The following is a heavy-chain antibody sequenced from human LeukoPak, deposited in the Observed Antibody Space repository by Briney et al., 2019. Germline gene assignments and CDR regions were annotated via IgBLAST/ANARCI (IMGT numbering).Heavy chain of an antibody. CDR3: ARSDGWVDY. J-gene: IGHJ4*02. CDR1: GFTFSSYG. D-gene: IGHD5-24*01. V-gene: IGHV3-30*03. CDR2: ISYDGSNK. Sequence: PGRSLRLSCAASGFTFSSYGMHWVRQAPGKGLEWVAVISYDGSNKYYADSVKGRFTISRDNSKNTLYLQMNSLRAEDTAVYYCARSDGWVDYWGQGTLVTVSS.